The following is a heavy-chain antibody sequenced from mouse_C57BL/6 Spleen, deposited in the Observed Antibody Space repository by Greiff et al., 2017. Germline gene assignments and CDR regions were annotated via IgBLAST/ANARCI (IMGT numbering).Heavy chain of an antibody. V-gene: IGHV5-4*03. CDR2: ISDGGSYT. CDR1: GFTFSSYA. Sequence: DVMLVESGGGLVKPGGSLKLSCAASGFTFSSYAMSWVRQTPEQRLEWVATISDGGSYTYYPDNVKGRFTISRDNAKNNLYLQMSHLKSEDTAMYYCARDYCSSGYWGQGTTLTVSS. J-gene: IGHJ2*01. CDR3: ARDYCSSGY. D-gene: IGHD1-1*01.